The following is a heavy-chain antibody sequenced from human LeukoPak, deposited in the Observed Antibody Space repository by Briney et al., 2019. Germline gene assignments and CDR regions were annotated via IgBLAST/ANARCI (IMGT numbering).Heavy chain of an antibody. CDR2: INPDGSGK. V-gene: IGHV3-7*01. J-gene: IGHJ4*02. D-gene: IGHD3-3*01. CDR1: GFSFRDYW. CDR3: ARENVGTYYDFWSGYYGGYYFDY. Sequence: PGGSLRLSCIASGFSFRDYWMSWVRQAPGKGLEWVADINPDGSGKTYVDSVKGRFTISRDNAKNSLYLQMNSLRAEDTAVYYCARENVGTYYDFWSGYYGGYYFDYWGQGTLVTVSS.